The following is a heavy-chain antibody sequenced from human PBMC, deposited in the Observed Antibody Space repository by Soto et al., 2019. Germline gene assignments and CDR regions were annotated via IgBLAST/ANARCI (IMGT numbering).Heavy chain of an antibody. CDR2: IIPIFGTA. V-gene: IGHV1-69*01. D-gene: IGHD6-13*01. J-gene: IGHJ6*02. Sequence: QVQLVQSGAEVKKPGSSVKVSCKASGGTFSSYAISWVRQAPGQGLEWMGGIIPIFGTANYAQKFQGRVTITADESTSTADMEVSSLISEATAVYYCARSQWQQVEYYYYGMDVWGQGTTVTVSS. CDR1: GGTFSSYA. CDR3: ARSQWQQVEYYYYGMDV.